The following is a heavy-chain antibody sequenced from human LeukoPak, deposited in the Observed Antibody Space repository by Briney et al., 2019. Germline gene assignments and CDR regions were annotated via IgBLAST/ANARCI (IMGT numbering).Heavy chain of an antibody. CDR2: ISGSNSYI. J-gene: IGHJ6*03. V-gene: IGHV3-21*01. Sequence: GGSLRLSCAASGFTFNSYSMNWVRQAPGKGLEWVSSISGSNSYIYYADSMKGRFTISRDIAKNSLYLQMNSLRAEDTAVYYCARDKREFQVLFRNYYDSMDVWGKGTTVIVSS. CDR3: ARDKREFQVLFRNYYDSMDV. D-gene: IGHD3-10*01. CDR1: GFTFNSYS.